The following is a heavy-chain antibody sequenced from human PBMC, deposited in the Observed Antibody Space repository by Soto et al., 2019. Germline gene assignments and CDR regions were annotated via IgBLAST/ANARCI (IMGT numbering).Heavy chain of an antibody. V-gene: IGHV3-21*01. CDR3: ARDLGRLMGATPGY. Sequence: GGSLRLSCGASGFTFRSYSMNWVRQAPGKGLEWVSSISYSSSYIYYADSVKGRFTISRDNAKNSLYLQMNSLRAEDTAVYYCARDLGRLMGATPGYWGQGTLVTVSS. D-gene: IGHD1-26*01. CDR1: GFTFRSYS. CDR2: ISYSSSYI. J-gene: IGHJ4*02.